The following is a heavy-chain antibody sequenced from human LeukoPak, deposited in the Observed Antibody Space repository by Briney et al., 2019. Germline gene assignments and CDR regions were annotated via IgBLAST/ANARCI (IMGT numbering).Heavy chain of an antibody. V-gene: IGHV3-15*01. CDR2: IKSKTDGGTT. J-gene: IGHJ4*02. CDR3: TTASNGEGY. Sequence: GGSLRLSCAASRFTFSNAWMSWVRQAPGKGLEWVGRIKSKTDGGTTDYAAPVKGRFIISRDDSKNTLFLQMNSLKTEDAAVYYCTTASNGEGYWGQGTLVTVSS. CDR1: RFTFSNAW. D-gene: IGHD3-10*01.